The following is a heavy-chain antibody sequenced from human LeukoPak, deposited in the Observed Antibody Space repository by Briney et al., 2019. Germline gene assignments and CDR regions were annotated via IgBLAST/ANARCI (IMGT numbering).Heavy chain of an antibody. CDR3: ARGFPSSSRWFDP. D-gene: IGHD6-6*01. V-gene: IGHV4-34*01. Sequence: SETLSLTCGVYGGSFSGYHWTWIRLRPGKGLEWIGDIDHSGSTHYNPSLKSRVTISLDTSNNRFSLKLNSVTAADTAVYYCARGFPSSSRWFDPWGQGTLVTVSS. CDR2: IDHSGST. J-gene: IGHJ5*02. CDR1: GGSFSGYH.